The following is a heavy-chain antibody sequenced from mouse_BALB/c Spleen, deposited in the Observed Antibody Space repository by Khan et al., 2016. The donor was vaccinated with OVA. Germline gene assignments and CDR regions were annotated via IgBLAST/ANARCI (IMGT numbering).Heavy chain of an antibody. Sequence: QVQLQQSGAELVKPGASVKLSCKASGYTFSSYYMYWVKQRPGQGLEWIGEINPNNGGTNFNVTFKRKATLTVAQSSSTAYMQLSSLTSEDSAVYYCIRSGYGSFAYWGQGTLVTVSA. CDR3: IRSGYGSFAY. CDR2: INPNNGGT. CDR1: GYTFSSYY. V-gene: IGHV1S81*02. J-gene: IGHJ3*01. D-gene: IGHD2-2*01.